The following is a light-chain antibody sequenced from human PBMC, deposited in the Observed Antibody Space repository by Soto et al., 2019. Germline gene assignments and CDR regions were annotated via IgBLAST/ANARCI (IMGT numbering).Light chain of an antibody. CDR1: QSVTTR. V-gene: IGKV3-20*01. J-gene: IGKJ1*01. Sequence: IVLTQSPGTLSLSPGERVTLSCRASQSVTTRLAWYQHKPGQAPTLLMSGASNRASGVPVRFSGSGSGTDFTLTITRLEPEDFALYYCQQYHLYWTFGPGTKVEI. CDR2: GAS. CDR3: QQYHLYWT.